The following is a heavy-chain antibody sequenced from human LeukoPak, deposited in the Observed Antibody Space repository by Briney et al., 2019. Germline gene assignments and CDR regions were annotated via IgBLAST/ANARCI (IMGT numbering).Heavy chain of an antibody. J-gene: IGHJ5*02. D-gene: IGHD4-23*01. Sequence: PSETLSLTCTVSGGSISSSSYYWGWIRQPPGKGLEWIGSIYYSGSTYYNPSLKSRVTISVDTSKNQFSLKLSSVTAADTAVYYCARGGGVFDPWGQGTLVTVSS. CDR3: ARGGGVFDP. CDR1: GGSISSSSYY. CDR2: IYYSGST. V-gene: IGHV4-39*01.